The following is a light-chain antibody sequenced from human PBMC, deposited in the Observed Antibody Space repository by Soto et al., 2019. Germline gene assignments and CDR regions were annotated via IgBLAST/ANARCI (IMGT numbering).Light chain of an antibody. J-gene: IGKJ1*01. V-gene: IGKV3-15*01. CDR3: QQYNNWPGT. Sequence: EMVMTQSPATLSVSPGERATLSCRASQSVSSNLAWYQRKPGQAPRLLIYGASTRATGIPARFSGSGSGTDFTLTISSLQSEDFALYYCQQYNNWPGTFGQGTKVEIK. CDR1: QSVSSN. CDR2: GAS.